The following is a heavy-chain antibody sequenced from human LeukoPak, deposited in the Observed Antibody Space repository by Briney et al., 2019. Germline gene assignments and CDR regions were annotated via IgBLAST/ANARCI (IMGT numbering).Heavy chain of an antibody. V-gene: IGHV1-8*01. Sequence: ASVKVSCKASGYTFTSYDINWVRQATGQGLEWMGWMNPNSGNTGYAQKFQGRVTMTRNTSISTAYMELSSLRSEDTAVYYCARDRGSLAVADSRTSDLWGQGTLVTVSS. CDR2: MNPNSGNT. CDR1: GYTFTSYD. CDR3: ARDRGSLAVADSRTSDL. J-gene: IGHJ5*02. D-gene: IGHD6-19*01.